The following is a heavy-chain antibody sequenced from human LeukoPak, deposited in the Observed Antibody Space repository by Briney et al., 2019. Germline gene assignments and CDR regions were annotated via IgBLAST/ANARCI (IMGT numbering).Heavy chain of an antibody. CDR3: AGGSSGYGYFDY. Sequence: PSETLSLTCTVSGGSITSYYWSWIRQPPGKGLEWIGYFYYSGSTNYNPSLKSRVSISVDTSKNQLSLRLNSVTAADTAVYYCAGGSSGYGYFDYWGQGTLVTVSS. V-gene: IGHV4-59*08. CDR1: GGSITSYY. D-gene: IGHD6-19*01. CDR2: FYYSGST. J-gene: IGHJ4*02.